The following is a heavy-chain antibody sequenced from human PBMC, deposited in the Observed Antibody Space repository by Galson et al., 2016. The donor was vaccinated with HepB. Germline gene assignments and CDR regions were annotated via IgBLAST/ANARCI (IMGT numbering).Heavy chain of an antibody. CDR3: ARDVQYRFDP. CDR1: GYTFTTSG. D-gene: IGHD2/OR15-2a*01. J-gene: IGHJ5*02. V-gene: IGHV1-18*01. CDR2: ISTYSGNT. Sequence: SVKVSCKASGYTFTTSGISWVRQAPGQGLEWKGWISTYSGNTKNAQKFQGGLTLTTDSSTTTAYMELRSLRFDDTALYYCARDVQYRFDPWGQGTLVTVSS.